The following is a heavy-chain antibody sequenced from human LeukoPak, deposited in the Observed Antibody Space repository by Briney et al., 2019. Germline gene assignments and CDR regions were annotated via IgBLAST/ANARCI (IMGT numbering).Heavy chain of an antibody. J-gene: IGHJ4*02. CDR1: GFTFSRYW. Sequence: GGSLRLSCAASGFTFSRYWMHWVRQAPGEGLVWVSRIDEHGTTIDYADSVRDRFTISRDNAKNTLYLHMNILRAEDTAMYYCARDVGGAGSHWGQGSLVTVSS. V-gene: IGHV3-74*01. CDR2: IDEHGTTI. CDR3: ARDVGGAGSH. D-gene: IGHD3-10*01.